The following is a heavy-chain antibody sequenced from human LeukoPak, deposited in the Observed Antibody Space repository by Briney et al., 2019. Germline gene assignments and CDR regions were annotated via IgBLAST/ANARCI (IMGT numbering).Heavy chain of an antibody. CDR1: GYTFTSYA. CDR3: ARDRRAYCGGDCSFWFDP. V-gene: IGHV1-3*03. J-gene: IGHJ5*02. Sequence: ASVKVSCKASGYTFTSYAMHWVRQAPGQRLEWMGWINAGNGNTKYSQEFQGRVTITRDTSASTAYMELSSLRSEDMAVYYCARDRRAYCGGDCSFWFDPWGQGTLVTVSS. D-gene: IGHD2-21*02. CDR2: INAGNGNT.